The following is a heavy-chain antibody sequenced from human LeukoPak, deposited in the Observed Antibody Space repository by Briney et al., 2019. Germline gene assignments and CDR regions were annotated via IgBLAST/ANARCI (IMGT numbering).Heavy chain of an antibody. J-gene: IGHJ3*02. CDR3: ASSAPHDAFDI. CDR2: ISAYNGNT. Sequence: GASVKVSCKASGYTFTSYDINWVRQATGQGLEWMGWISAYNGNTNYAQKLQGRVTMTTDTSTSTAYMELRSLRSDDTAVYYCASSAPHDAFDIWGQGTMVTVSS. CDR1: GYTFTSYD. V-gene: IGHV1-18*01.